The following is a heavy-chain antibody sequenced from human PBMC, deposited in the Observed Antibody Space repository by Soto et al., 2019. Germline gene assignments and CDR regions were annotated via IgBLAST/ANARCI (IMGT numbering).Heavy chain of an antibody. CDR3: ATAYYYDSTDYYRAFDI. D-gene: IGHD3-22*01. V-gene: IGHV5-51*03. Sequence: EVQLVQSGAEVKKPGESLKFSCKGSGYSFSTYWIGWVRQMPGKGLEWMGIIYPGDSDTRYSPSFKGQVTISADKSINTAYLQWSSLKASDTALYYCATAYYYDSTDYYRAFDIWGQGTMVTVSP. CDR1: GYSFSTYW. J-gene: IGHJ3*02. CDR2: IYPGDSDT.